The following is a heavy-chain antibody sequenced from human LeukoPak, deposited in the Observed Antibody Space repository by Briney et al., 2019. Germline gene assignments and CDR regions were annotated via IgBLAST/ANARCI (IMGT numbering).Heavy chain of an antibody. CDR1: GYTFTGYY. J-gene: IGHJ3*02. CDR2: TNPNSGDT. D-gene: IGHD1-14*01. Sequence: ASVKVSCKASGYTFTGYYMHWVRQAPGQGLEWMGWTNPNSGDTNYAQKFQGRVAMTRDTSISTAYMELSRLTSDDTAVYYCARERAEGGHAFDIWGQGTMVTVSS. CDR3: ARERAEGGHAFDI. V-gene: IGHV1-2*02.